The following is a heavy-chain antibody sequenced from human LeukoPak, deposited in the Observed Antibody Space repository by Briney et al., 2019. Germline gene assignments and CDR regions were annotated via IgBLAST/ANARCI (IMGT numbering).Heavy chain of an antibody. V-gene: IGHV3-9*01. CDR1: GFTFDDYA. Sequence: GGSLRLSCAASGFTFDDYAMHWLRQAPAKGLEWVSGISWNSGSIGYADSVKGRFTISRDNAKNSLYLQMHSLRAEDTALYYCAKGWELQYYYYMDVWGKGTTVTVSS. CDR2: ISWNSGSI. CDR3: AKGWELQYYYYMDV. D-gene: IGHD1-26*01. J-gene: IGHJ6*03.